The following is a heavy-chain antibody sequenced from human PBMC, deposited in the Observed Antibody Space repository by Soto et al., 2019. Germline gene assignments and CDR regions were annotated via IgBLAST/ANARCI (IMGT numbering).Heavy chain of an antibody. CDR2: ISGSGDRT. J-gene: IGHJ6*02. Sequence: EVQLLESGGGLVQPGGSLRLSCAASGFTFSSYAMSWVRQGPGKGLEWVSVISGSGDRTYYADSVRGRFTISRDNSKNTLYLQMNSLRAEDTAVYYCAKDRDGAAAGPTKFYGMDVWGQGTTVTVSS. CDR3: AKDRDGAAAGPTKFYGMDV. D-gene: IGHD6-13*01. CDR1: GFTFSSYA. V-gene: IGHV3-23*01.